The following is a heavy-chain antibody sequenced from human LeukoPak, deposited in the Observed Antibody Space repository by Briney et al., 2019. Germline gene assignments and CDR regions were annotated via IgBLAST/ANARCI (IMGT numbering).Heavy chain of an antibody. CDR1: GFTFTSSA. V-gene: IGHV1-58*02. CDR2: IVVGSGNT. CDR3: AATYDFWSGYYGMDV. Sequence: SVKVSCKASGFTFTSSAMQWVRQARGQRLEWIGWIVVGSGNTNYAQKFQEGVTITRDMSTSTAYMELSSLRAEDTAVYYCAATYDFWSGYYGMDVWGQGTTVTVSS. D-gene: IGHD3-3*01. J-gene: IGHJ6*02.